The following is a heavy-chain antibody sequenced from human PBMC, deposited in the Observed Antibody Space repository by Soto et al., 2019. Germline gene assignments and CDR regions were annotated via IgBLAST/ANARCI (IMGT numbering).Heavy chain of an antibody. V-gene: IGHV3-30-3*01. J-gene: IGHJ2*01. CDR3: ATPIEDSSSGNYYFDV. Sequence: QVQLVESGGGVVQPGRSLRLSCAASGFTFSSYAMHWVRQAPGKGLEWVAVISYDGSNKYYADSVKGRFTISRDNSKNTLYLQMNSLRGEDSAVYYCATPIEDSSSGNYYFDVWGRGTLVTVSS. CDR1: GFTFSSYA. CDR2: ISYDGSNK. D-gene: IGHD6-19*01.